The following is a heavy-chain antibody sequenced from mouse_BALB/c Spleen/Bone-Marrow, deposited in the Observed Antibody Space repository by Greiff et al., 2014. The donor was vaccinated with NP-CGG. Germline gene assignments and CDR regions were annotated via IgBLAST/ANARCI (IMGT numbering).Heavy chain of an antibody. CDR1: GYTFTNYV. D-gene: IGHD2-2*01. V-gene: IGHV1-14*01. J-gene: IGHJ3*01. CDR3: ARVYYGYDGTSSWFAY. CDR2: INPYNDGT. Sequence: EVKVVESGPELVKPGASVKMSCKASGYTFTNYVMHWVKQKPGQGLEWIGYINPYNDGTKYNEKFKGKATLTSDKSSSTAYMDLSSLTSEDSAVYYCARVYYGYDGTSSWFAYWGRGTLVTVSA.